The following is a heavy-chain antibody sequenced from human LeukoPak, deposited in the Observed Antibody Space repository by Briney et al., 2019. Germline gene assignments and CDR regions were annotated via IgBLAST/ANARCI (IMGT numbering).Heavy chain of an antibody. Sequence: GGSLRLSCAASGFTFSSYAMSWVRQAPGKGLEWVSGITGSGGSTYYADSVKGRFTISRDNSKNTLYLKMNSLRAEDTAVYYCANACSIAVATPLDYWGQGTLVTVSS. D-gene: IGHD6-19*01. V-gene: IGHV3-23*01. CDR3: ANACSIAVATPLDY. CDR2: ITGSGGST. J-gene: IGHJ4*02. CDR1: GFTFSSYA.